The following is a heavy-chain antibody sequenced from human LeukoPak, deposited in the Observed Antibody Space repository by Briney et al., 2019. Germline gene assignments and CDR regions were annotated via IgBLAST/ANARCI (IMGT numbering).Heavy chain of an antibody. J-gene: IGHJ4*02. CDR2: ISGSGLST. D-gene: IGHD6-6*01. Sequence: GGSLRLSCAASGFTFSSYAMSWVRQAPGKGLEWVSAISGSGLSTYYADSVKGRFSISRDNSKNTLYLQMNSLRAEDTAVYYCARGSSSSASLVVYWGQGTLVTVSS. CDR3: ARGSSSSASLVVY. CDR1: GFTFSSYA. V-gene: IGHV3-23*01.